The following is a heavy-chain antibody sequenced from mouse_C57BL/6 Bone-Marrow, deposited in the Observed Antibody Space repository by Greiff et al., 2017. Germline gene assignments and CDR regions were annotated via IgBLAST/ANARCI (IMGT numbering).Heavy chain of an antibody. CDR1: GYTFTSYW. CDR3: ARDGLEVAPEYFDV. V-gene: IGHV1-55*01. J-gene: IGHJ1*03. CDR2: IYPGSGST. Sequence: QVQLQQPGAELVKPGASVKMSCKASGYTFTSYWITWVKQRPGQGLEWIGDIYPGSGSTNYNEKFKSKATLTGDTSYSTAYMQLSSLRSEESAVYYWARDGLEVAPEYFDVWGTGTTVTVSS. D-gene: IGHD1-1*02.